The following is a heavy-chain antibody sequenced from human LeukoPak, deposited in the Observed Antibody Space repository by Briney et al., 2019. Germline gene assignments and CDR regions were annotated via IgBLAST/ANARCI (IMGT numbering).Heavy chain of an antibody. CDR2: IVVGSGNT. CDR3: AAFIVGATYFDY. V-gene: IGHV1-58*01. CDR1: GFTFTSSA. D-gene: IGHD1-26*01. Sequence: SVQLSCKASGFTFTSSAVQWVRRARGQRLEWIGWIVVGSGNTNHAQKFQERVTITRDMSTSTAYMELSSLRSEDTAVYYCAAFIVGATYFDYWGERTLVTVSS. J-gene: IGHJ4*02.